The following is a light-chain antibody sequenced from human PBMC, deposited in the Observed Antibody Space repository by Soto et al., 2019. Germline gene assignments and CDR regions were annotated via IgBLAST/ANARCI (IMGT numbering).Light chain of an antibody. CDR2: DAS. CDR1: QSVSSY. J-gene: IGKJ1*01. V-gene: IGKV3-20*01. CDR3: QQYGSSPGT. Sequence: EIVVTRSPAARSLSPGERATLSCRASQSVSSYLAWYQQKPGQAPRLLIYDASNRATGIPDRFSGSGSGTDFTLTISRLEPEDFAVYYCQQYGSSPGTFGQGTKVDIK.